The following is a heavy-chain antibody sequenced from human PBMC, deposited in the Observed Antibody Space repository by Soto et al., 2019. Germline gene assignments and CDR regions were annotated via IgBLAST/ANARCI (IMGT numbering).Heavy chain of an antibody. J-gene: IGHJ3*02. CDR3: AREPDYDYIWGSYRPNNDAFDI. D-gene: IGHD3-16*02. CDR2: IIPILGIA. Sequence: QVQLVQSGAEVKKPGSSVKVSCKASGGTFSSYTISWVRQAPGQGIEWMGRIIPILGIANYAQKFQGRVTITADKSTSTAYMELSSLRSEDTAVYYCAREPDYDYIWGSYRPNNDAFDIWGQGTMVTVSS. CDR1: GGTFSSYT. V-gene: IGHV1-69*08.